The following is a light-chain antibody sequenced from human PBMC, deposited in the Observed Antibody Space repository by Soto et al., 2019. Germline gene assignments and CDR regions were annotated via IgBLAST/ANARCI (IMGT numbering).Light chain of an antibody. J-gene: IGKJ1*01. CDR3: QQYENYWT. CDR1: QSVTNK. Sequence: EILMTQSPAHMSWSPVGRVVLSCWASQSVTNKLAWYQQRPGQPPRLLLYDASTRATGVPATFSGSGSGTDFTLTISRLEPDDCATYYCQQYENYWTFGQGTKVDIK. CDR2: DAS. V-gene: IGKV3-15*01.